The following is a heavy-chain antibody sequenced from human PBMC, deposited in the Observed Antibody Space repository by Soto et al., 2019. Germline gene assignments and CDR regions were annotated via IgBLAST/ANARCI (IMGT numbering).Heavy chain of an antibody. D-gene: IGHD1-1*01. Sequence: LRVSFAASGFSFSLYGMQWVRQAPGKGLEWVAVIWYDGSKKYYADSVKGRFTISRDNSKNTLSLQMNSLRAEDTALYYCARSPYTTGYHYGMDVWGQGTTVTVSS. V-gene: IGHV3-33*01. CDR3: ARSPYTTGYHYGMDV. J-gene: IGHJ6*02. CDR1: GFSFSLYG. CDR2: IWYDGSKK.